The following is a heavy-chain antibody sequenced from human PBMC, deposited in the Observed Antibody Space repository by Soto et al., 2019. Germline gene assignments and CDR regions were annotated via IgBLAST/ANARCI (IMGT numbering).Heavy chain of an antibody. J-gene: IGHJ6*03. CDR2: INHSGST. CDR1: GGSFSGYY. Sequence: SETLCLTCAVYGGSFSGYYWSWIRQPPGKGLEWIGEINHSGSTNYNPSLKSRVTISVDTSKNQFSLKLSSVTAADTAVYYCARGRGYCSGGSCYSYYYYYMDVWGKGTTVTVSS. V-gene: IGHV4-34*01. CDR3: ARGRGYCSGGSCYSYYYYYMDV. D-gene: IGHD2-15*01.